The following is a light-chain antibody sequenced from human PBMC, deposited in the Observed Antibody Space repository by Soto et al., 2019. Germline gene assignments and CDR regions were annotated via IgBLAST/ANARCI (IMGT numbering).Light chain of an antibody. CDR3: LSKTPSISYV. CDR1: TSDVGGYNY. J-gene: IGLJ1*01. CDR2: EVS. Sequence: SVLTQPASVSGSPGQSITISCTGTTSDVGGYNYVSWYQQHPGKVPKLLIHEVSNRPSGVSNRFSGSKSGNTASLTISGLQAEDEADYYCLSKTPSISYVLGHGTKVT. V-gene: IGLV2-14*01.